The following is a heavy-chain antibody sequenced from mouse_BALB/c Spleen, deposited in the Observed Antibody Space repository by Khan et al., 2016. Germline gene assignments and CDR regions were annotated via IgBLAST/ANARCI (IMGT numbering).Heavy chain of an antibody. V-gene: IGHV9-3*02. CDR1: GYTFTNYG. Sequence: QIQLVQSGPELKKPGETVKISCKASGYTFTNYGMNWVKQAPGKGLKWMGWKHTSTGEPTYAEEFKGRIAFSLETSASTAYLQSNNLKSEDTATYFCARTARATFAYWGQGTLVTVSA. D-gene: IGHD3-1*01. J-gene: IGHJ3*01. CDR2: KHTSTGEP. CDR3: ARTARATFAY.